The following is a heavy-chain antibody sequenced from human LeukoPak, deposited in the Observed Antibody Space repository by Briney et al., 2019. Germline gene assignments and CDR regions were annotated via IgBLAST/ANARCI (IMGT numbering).Heavy chain of an antibody. CDR3: ARQIGACSSTSCSKYFQH. CDR1: GFTFSGYS. CDR2: ISSSSSYI. V-gene: IGHV3-21*01. J-gene: IGHJ1*01. D-gene: IGHD2-2*01. Sequence: GGSLRLSCAASGFTFSGYSMSWVRQPPGKGLEWVSSISSSSSYIYYADSVKGRFTISRDNAKNSLYLQMNSLRAEDAAVYYCARQIGACSSTSCSKYFQHWGQGTLVTVSS.